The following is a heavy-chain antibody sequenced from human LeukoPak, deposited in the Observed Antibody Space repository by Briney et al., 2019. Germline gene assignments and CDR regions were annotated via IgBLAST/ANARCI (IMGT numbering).Heavy chain of an antibody. CDR3: ARTYDFWSGYPRYFDY. CDR2: IYYSGST. CDR1: GGSISCGDYY. Sequence: SETLSLTCTVSGGSISCGDYYWSWIRQPPGKGLEWIGYIYYSGSTYYNPSLKSRVTISVDTSKNQFSLKLSSVTAADTAVYYCARTYDFWSGYPRYFDYWGQGTLVTVSS. J-gene: IGHJ4*02. V-gene: IGHV4-30-4*08. D-gene: IGHD3-3*01.